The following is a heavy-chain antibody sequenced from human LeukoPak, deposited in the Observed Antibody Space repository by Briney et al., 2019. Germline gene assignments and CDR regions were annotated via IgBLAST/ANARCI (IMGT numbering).Heavy chain of an antibody. J-gene: IGHJ4*02. V-gene: IGHV3-15*01. Sequence: GGALRLSCAVSGFTFSEAWRNWVRQAPGKGLEWVARIKRKIDSGATDYAVSVKGRFTISRDDSKNTVYLQMNSLTTEDTAVYYCGLGSGRSDFDYWGQGTLVTVSS. CDR2: IKRKIDSGAT. CDR3: GLGSGRSDFDY. D-gene: IGHD3-10*01. CDR1: GFTFSEAW.